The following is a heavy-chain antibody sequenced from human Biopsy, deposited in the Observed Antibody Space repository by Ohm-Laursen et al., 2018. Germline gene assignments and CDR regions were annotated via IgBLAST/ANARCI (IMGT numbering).Heavy chain of an antibody. J-gene: IGHJ4*02. D-gene: IGHD1-26*01. CDR1: GGSIYNFF. Sequence: TLSLTCTVSGGSIYNFFWSWIRQPPGKGLEWIGYIYYSGSTNYNPSLKSRVTISVDRSKNHFSLELSSVTAADAAVYYCARVGVGAPSIDYFDSWGQGALVTVSS. CDR3: ARVGVGAPSIDYFDS. V-gene: IGHV4-59*01. CDR2: IYYSGST.